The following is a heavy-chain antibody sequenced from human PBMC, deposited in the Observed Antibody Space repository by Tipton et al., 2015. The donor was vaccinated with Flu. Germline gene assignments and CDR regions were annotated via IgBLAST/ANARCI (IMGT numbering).Heavy chain of an antibody. D-gene: IGHD2-21*01. V-gene: IGHV3-66*01. CDR2: IYTGGVT. CDR3: ARDYS. J-gene: IGHJ4*02. Sequence: GSLRLSCTASGLTVSRKFMSWVRQAPGKGLEWVSIIYTGGVTYYADSVKGRFTISRDNSRNTLFLLMSSLSVEDTAVYYCARDYSWGQGTLVTVSS. CDR1: GLTVSRKF.